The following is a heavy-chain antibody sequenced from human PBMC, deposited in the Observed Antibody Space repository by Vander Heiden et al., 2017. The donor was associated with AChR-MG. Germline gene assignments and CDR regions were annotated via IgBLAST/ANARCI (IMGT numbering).Heavy chain of an antibody. CDR3: ARTHGNWNYLDY. CDR2: IYYSGST. CDR1: RGSITSGDYY. V-gene: IGHV4-30-4*01. Sequence: QVQLQESGPGLVKPSKTLSLTCTVSRGSITSGDYYWSWIRQPPGKGLEWIGYIYYSGSTYYNPSLKSRVTLSVDTSKNQFSLKLSSVTAADTAMFYCARTHGNWNYLDYWGQGTLVTVSS. J-gene: IGHJ4*02. D-gene: IGHD1-1*01.